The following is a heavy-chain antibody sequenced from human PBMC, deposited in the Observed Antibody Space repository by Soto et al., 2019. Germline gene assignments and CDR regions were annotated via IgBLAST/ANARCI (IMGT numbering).Heavy chain of an antibody. D-gene: IGHD6-19*01. CDR1: GYTFTGYY. J-gene: IGHJ4*02. CDR2: INPNSGGT. V-gene: IGHV1-2*04. CDR3: ARGVIASSGGYHDF. Sequence: ASVKVSCKASGYTFTGYYMHWVRQAPGQGLEWMGWINPNSGGTNYAQKFQGWVTMTRDTSISTAYMELSRLRSDDTAVYYCARGVIASSGGYHDFWGQGTLVTVSS.